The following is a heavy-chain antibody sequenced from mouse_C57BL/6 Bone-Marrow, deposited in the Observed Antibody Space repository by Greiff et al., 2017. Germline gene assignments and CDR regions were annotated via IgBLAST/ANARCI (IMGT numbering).Heavy chain of an antibody. Sequence: EVQLMESGGGLVKPGGSLKLSCAASGFTFSDYGMHWVRQAPEKGLEWVAYISSGSSTIYYADTVKGRFTISTDHAKNTVFMQMISLRSEDTAMYFCARGTGTLGVWMDYWGQGTSVTVSS. J-gene: IGHJ4*01. V-gene: IGHV5-17*01. CDR2: ISSGSSTI. D-gene: IGHD4-1*01. CDR3: ARGTGTLGVWMDY. CDR1: GFTFSDYG.